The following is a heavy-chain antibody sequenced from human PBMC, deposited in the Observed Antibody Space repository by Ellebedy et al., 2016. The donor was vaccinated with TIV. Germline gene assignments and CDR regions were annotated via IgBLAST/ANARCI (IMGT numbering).Heavy chain of an antibody. V-gene: IGHV1-2*02. CDR3: AAFPFLSASSAY. J-gene: IGHJ4*02. CDR2: VYPGSGDT. Sequence: ASVKVSCKASGYTFTGYYMHWVRQAPGQGLEWMGWVYPGSGDTIYAQKFQDRVTMTRDTSTRTVYMELSSLTSDDTAVYYCAAFPFLSASSAYWGQGTLVTVSS. D-gene: IGHD2/OR15-2a*01. CDR1: GYTFTGYY.